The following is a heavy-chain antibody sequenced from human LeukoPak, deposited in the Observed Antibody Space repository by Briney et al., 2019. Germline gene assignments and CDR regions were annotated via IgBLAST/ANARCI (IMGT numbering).Heavy chain of an antibody. CDR2: ISGSGGST. V-gene: IGHV3-23*01. CDR1: GFTFSSYA. D-gene: IGHD2-15*01. J-gene: IGHJ4*02. CDR3: ARSHDCSGGSCYLGSEDY. Sequence: GGSLRLSCAASGFTFSSYAMSWVRQAPGKGLEWVSAISGSGGSTYYADSVKGRFTISRDNSKNTLYLQMNSLRAGDTAVYYCARSHDCSGGSCYLGSEDYWGQGTLVTVSS.